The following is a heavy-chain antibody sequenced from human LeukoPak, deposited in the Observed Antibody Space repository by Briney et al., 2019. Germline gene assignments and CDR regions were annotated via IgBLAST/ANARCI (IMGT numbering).Heavy chain of an antibody. D-gene: IGHD4-17*01. CDR3: GKDPNGDYVGAFDF. Sequence: PGGSLRLSCFVSGLAFRNYAMTWVRQAPGKGLEWVSSIFGSGGHARYADSMKGRFTISRDNSVDTLYLQLNSLSAEDTAIYYCGKDPNGDYVGAFDFWGQGTMVTVSS. CDR1: GLAFRNYA. V-gene: IGHV3-23*01. CDR2: IFGSGGHA. J-gene: IGHJ3*01.